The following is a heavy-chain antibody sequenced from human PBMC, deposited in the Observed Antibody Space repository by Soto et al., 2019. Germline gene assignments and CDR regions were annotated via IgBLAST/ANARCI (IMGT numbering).Heavy chain of an antibody. CDR2: INSDGSST. CDR1: GFTFSSYW. Sequence: LSLTCAASGFTFSSYWMHWVRQAPGKGLVWVSRINSDGSSTSYADSVKGRFTISRDNAKNTLYLQMNSLRAEDTAVYYCARDRAAYYYYGMDVWGQGTTVTVSS. J-gene: IGHJ6*02. D-gene: IGHD6-13*01. V-gene: IGHV3-74*01. CDR3: ARDRAAYYYYGMDV.